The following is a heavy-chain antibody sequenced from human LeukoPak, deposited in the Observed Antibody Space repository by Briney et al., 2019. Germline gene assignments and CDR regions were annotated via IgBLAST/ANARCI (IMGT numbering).Heavy chain of an antibody. D-gene: IGHD3-16*01. V-gene: IGHV4-31*03. CDR3: AASSGVTLGRF. Sequence: SETLSLTCTVSGGSISSGAFYNNWIRQRPGKGPEWIGYIYYTGITSYTPSLKSRATMSVDTSMNQVSLKLSSLTAADTAVYYCAASSGVTLGRFWGQGTLVTVSS. CDR2: IYYTGIT. CDR1: GGSISSGAFY. J-gene: IGHJ4*02.